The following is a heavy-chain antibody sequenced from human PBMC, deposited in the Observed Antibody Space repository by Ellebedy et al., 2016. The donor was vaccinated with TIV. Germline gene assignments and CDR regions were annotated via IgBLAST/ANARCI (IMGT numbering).Heavy chain of an antibody. CDR3: ARRGIVATIVGTRYYYGMDV. CDR2: IYYSGST. CDR1: GGSISSYY. J-gene: IGHJ6*02. Sequence: MPSETLSLTCTVSGGSISSYYWSWIRQPPGKGLEWIGYIYYSGSTNYHPSLKSRVTISVDTSKNQFSLKLSPVTAADTAVYYCARRGIVATIVGTRYYYGMDVWGQGTTVTVSS. D-gene: IGHD5-12*01. V-gene: IGHV4-59*08.